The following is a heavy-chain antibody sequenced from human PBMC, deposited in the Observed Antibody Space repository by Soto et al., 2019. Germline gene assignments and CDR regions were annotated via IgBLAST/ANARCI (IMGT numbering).Heavy chain of an antibody. CDR2: ISYDGSNK. V-gene: IGHV3-30-3*01. J-gene: IGHJ4*02. Sequence: GGSLRLSCAASGFTFSSYAMHWVRQAPGKGLEWVAVISYDGSNKYYADSVKGRFTISRDNSKNTLYLQMNSLRAEDTAVYYCAREYQLRASNDYWGQGTLVTVSS. D-gene: IGHD2-2*01. CDR3: AREYQLRASNDY. CDR1: GFTFSSYA.